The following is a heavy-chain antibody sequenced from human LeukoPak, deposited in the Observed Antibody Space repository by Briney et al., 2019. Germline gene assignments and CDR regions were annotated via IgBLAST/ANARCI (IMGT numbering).Heavy chain of an antibody. D-gene: IGHD3-10*01. Sequence: GGSLRLSCAASGFTFSSYSMNWVRQAPGKGLEWVSAISGSGGSTYYADSVKGRFTISRDNSKNTLYLQMNSLRAEDTAVYYCAKDTYYYGSGTDYWGQGTLVTVSS. CDR1: GFTFSSYS. V-gene: IGHV3-23*01. J-gene: IGHJ4*02. CDR3: AKDTYYYGSGTDY. CDR2: ISGSGGST.